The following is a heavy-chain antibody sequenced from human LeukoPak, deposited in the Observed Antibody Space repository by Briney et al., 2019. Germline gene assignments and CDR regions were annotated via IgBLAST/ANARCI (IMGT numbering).Heavy chain of an antibody. Sequence: PGGSLRLSCAASGFTISSYWMSWVRQAPGKGLEWVANIKQDGSEKYYVDSVKGRFTISRDNAKNSLYLQMNSLRAEDTAVYYCARGGDYFDYWGQGTLVTVSS. CDR3: ARGGDYFDY. J-gene: IGHJ4*02. CDR2: IKQDGSEK. CDR1: GFTISSYW. V-gene: IGHV3-7*04. D-gene: IGHD3-16*01.